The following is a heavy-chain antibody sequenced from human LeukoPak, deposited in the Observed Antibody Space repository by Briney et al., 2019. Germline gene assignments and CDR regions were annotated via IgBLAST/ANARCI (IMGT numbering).Heavy chain of an antibody. V-gene: IGHV3-11*01. D-gene: IGHD3-10*02. J-gene: IGHJ4*02. CDR1: GFTFSDSY. Sequence: GGSLRLSCVASGFTFSDSYMTWIRQAPGKGLELLSYISGSSSDVNYIDSVRGRFTISRDNAKNSLYLHMNSLTVEDTAVYYCSRDPGHSDYWGQGTLVTVSS. CDR3: SRDPGHSDY. CDR2: ISGSSSDV.